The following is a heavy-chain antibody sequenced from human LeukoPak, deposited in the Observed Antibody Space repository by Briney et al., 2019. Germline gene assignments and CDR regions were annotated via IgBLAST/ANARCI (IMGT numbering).Heavy chain of an antibody. V-gene: IGHV4-59*11. CDR3: SRASLRFLEWLSRRDYYYDYMDG. J-gene: IGHJ6*03. CDR1: GGSISSHF. D-gene: IGHD3-3*01. CDR2: LYYSGST. Sequence: SETLSLTCTVPGGSISSHFWSWIRQPPGRGLGWGGYLYYSGSTNYNPSIKNRVTISLAASKNQFSLKLSSVTAAATAVYYCSRASLRFLEWLSRRDYYYDYMDGWGKGTTVTVSS.